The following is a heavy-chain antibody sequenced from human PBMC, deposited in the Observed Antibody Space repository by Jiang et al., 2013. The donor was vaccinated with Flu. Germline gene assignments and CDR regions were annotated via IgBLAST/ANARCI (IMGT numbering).Heavy chain of an antibody. CDR1: GGSFSGYY. CDR3: ASRYCSSTSCLDY. Sequence: VALLKPSETLSLTCAVYGGSFSGYYWSWIRQPPGKGLEWIGEINHSGSTNYNPSLKSRVTISVDTSKNQFSLKLSSVTAADTAVYYCASRYCSSTSCLDYWGQGTLVTVSS. V-gene: IGHV4-34*01. CDR2: INHSGST. D-gene: IGHD2-2*01. J-gene: IGHJ4*02.